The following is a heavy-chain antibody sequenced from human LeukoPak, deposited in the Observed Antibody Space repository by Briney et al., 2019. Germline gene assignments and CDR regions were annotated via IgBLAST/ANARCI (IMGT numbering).Heavy chain of an antibody. Sequence: GGSLRLSCAASGLTFSSYAMSWVRQAPGKGLGWVSVISGGGGSTYYADSVKGRFTISRDNSKNTPYLQMNSLRAEDTAVYYCAKGRAAAGTRYYYYMDVWGKGTTVTVSS. D-gene: IGHD6-13*01. CDR2: ISGGGGST. CDR1: GLTFSSYA. V-gene: IGHV3-23*01. J-gene: IGHJ6*03. CDR3: AKGRAAAGTRYYYYMDV.